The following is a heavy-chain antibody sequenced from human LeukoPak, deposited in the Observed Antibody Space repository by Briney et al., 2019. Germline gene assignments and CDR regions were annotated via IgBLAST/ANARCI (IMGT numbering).Heavy chain of an antibody. V-gene: IGHV4-34*01. CDR1: GGSFSGYY. CDR2: INHSEST. Sequence: PSETLSLTCAVYGGSFSGYYWSWIRQPPGKGLEWIGEINHSESTNYNPSLKSRVTISVDTSKNQFSLKLSSVTAADTAVYYCARGGIVGATYDYWGQGTLVTVSS. CDR3: ARGGIVGATYDY. D-gene: IGHD1-26*01. J-gene: IGHJ4*02.